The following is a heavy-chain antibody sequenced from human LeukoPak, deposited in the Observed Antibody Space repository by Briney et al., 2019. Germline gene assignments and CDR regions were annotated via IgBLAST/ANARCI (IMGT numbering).Heavy chain of an antibody. D-gene: IGHD3-10*01. CDR3: TKGRGI. CDR2: IYTSGST. V-gene: IGHV4-61*02. CDR1: GGSISSDNYY. Sequence: SQTLSLTCTVSGGSISSDNYYWSWIRQPAGKGLEWIGRIYTSGSTNYNPSLKSRVTISLDTSRNQFSLKLTSVTAADTAVYYCTKGRGIWGQGTLVTVSS. J-gene: IGHJ4*02.